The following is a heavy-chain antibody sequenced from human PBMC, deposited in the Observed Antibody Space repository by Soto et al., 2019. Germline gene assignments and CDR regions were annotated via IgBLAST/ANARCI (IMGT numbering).Heavy chain of an antibody. Sequence: LWRAVAGVTCSNVWMSWVRQTPGNGLELIGRTKSKTDGGTTDYAAPVKGRFTISRDDSENTLYLQRNSLKTEDISEYYYTTLYTVTVGSYRAQGTLVPVS. J-gene: IGHJ1*01. D-gene: IGHD4-17*01. CDR2: TKSKTDGGTT. V-gene: IGHV3-15*01. CDR3: TTLYTVTVGSY. CDR1: GVTCSNVW.